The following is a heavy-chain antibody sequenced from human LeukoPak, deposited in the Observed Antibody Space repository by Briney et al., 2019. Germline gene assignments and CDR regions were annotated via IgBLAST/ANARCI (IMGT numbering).Heavy chain of an antibody. J-gene: IGHJ4*02. CDR3: ARTYYYDSSGSYSGIYYFDY. D-gene: IGHD3-22*01. CDR2: VYLSGST. Sequence: PSETLSLTCTVSGASIRSSGYYWGWIRQPPGEGLEWIGSVYLSGSTYYNPSLKSRDTISMDTSKNQFSLKLSSVTAADTAEYYCARTYYYDSSGSYSGIYYFDYWGQGTLVTVSS. V-gene: IGHV4-39*01. CDR1: GASIRSSGYY.